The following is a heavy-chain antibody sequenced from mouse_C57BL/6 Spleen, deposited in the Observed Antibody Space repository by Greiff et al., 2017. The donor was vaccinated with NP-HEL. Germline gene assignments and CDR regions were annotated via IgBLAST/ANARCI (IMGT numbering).Heavy chain of an antibody. CDR2: INPGSGGT. V-gene: IGHV1-54*01. Sequence: QVLLLQSGAELVRPGTSVKVSCKASGYAFTNYLIDWVKQRPGQGLEWIGVINPGSGGTNYNEKFKGKATLTADKSSSTAYMQLSSLTSEDSAVYCCARGAYYGYRYFEGRGTGTTVTV. CDR1: GYAFTNYL. D-gene: IGHD2-10*01. CDR3: ARGAYYGYRYFEG. J-gene: IGHJ1*03.